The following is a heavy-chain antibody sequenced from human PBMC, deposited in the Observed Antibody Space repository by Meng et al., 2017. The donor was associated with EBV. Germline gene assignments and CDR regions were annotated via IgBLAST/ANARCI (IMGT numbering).Heavy chain of an antibody. Sequence: VHLVGIGGGLVRPGESLNLSWAAPEYPFPSAWMPWVRQAQGKGLNSLGRIRSPVDGRTADYSAPVKGRFTISRDDSKHTLYLQMNSLKIEDSAVYYCTTDEGGSRFWGQGTLVTVSS. D-gene: IGHD1-26*01. CDR3: TTDEGGSRF. CDR1: EYPFPSAW. V-gene: IGHV3-15*01. CDR2: IRSPVDGRTA. J-gene: IGHJ4*02.